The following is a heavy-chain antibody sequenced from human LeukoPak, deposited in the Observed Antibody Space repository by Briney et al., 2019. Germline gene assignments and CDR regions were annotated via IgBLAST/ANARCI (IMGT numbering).Heavy chain of an antibody. CDR3: TRDLGQAGGSGWPRYNWLDP. D-gene: IGHD6-19*01. CDR2: MNPSSGRT. V-gene: IGHV1-46*01. J-gene: IGHJ5*02. CDR1: GYTFTKYY. Sequence: ASVKVSCNASGYTFTKYYINWLRQAPGQRLEWMGIMNPSSGRTSYSKKFQGRVTMTRDTSTNTVYMELSGLRSEDTAVYYCTRDLGQAGGSGWPRYNWLDPWGQGTLVTVSS.